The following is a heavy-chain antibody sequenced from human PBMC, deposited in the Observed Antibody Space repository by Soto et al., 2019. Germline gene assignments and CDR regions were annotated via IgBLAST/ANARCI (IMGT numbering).Heavy chain of an antibody. D-gene: IGHD3-16*01. CDR1: GFTFRNYA. J-gene: IGHJ4*02. V-gene: IGHV3-23*01. CDR3: AKAAPITVQYFDD. Sequence: EVQMLESGGGLVQPGGSLRLSCAASGFTFRNYAMSWVRQAPGKGLEWVSAISGSGGTTYFADSVKGRFTISRDNSRNTLSLQMSSLRAEDTAIYYCAKAAPITVQYFDDWGQGTLVTVSS. CDR2: ISGSGGTT.